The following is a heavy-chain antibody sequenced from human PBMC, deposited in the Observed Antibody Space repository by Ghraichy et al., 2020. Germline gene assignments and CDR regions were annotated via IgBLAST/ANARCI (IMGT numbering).Heavy chain of an antibody. CDR1: AGSFNDYN. V-gene: IGHV4-34*01. D-gene: IGHD3-3*01. Sequence: SQTISLTCVVYAGSFNDYNWSWIRQSPGKGLEWIGEIHHSGSTNYNPSLKSRVTMSVDTSKNQFSLKLRSVTAADTAGYHCARARTDFGRASYHYYDMDVWGEGTTVTVSS. CDR3: ARARTDFGRASYHYYDMDV. J-gene: IGHJ6*03. CDR2: IHHSGST.